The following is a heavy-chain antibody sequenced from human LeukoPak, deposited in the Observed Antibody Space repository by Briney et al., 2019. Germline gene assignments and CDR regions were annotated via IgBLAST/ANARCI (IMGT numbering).Heavy chain of an antibody. CDR1: GFTFSNYA. CDR3: ARLGSQGGVAALDY. J-gene: IGHJ4*02. D-gene: IGHD6-25*01. CDR2: INSDGSST. Sequence: GGSLRLSCAVSGFTFSNYAMSWVRQAPGKGLVWVSRINSDGSSTSYADSVKGRFTISRDNAKNTLYLQMNSLRAEDTAVYYCARLGSQGGVAALDYWGQGTLVTVSS. V-gene: IGHV3-74*01.